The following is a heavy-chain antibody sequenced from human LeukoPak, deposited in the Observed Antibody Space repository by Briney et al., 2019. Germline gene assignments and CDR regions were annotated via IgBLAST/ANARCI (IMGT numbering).Heavy chain of an antibody. CDR3: ARGGGISHYYYYMDV. J-gene: IGHJ6*03. CDR2: IYYSRNT. Sequence: SETLSLTSTVSGGSITSYYWSWIRQPPGQGLEWIGYIYYSRNTNYNPSLKSRVTISVDTSKNQFSLKLSSVTAADTAVYYCARGGGISHYYYYMDVWGKGTTVTISS. V-gene: IGHV4-59*01. D-gene: IGHD6-13*01. CDR1: GGSITSYY.